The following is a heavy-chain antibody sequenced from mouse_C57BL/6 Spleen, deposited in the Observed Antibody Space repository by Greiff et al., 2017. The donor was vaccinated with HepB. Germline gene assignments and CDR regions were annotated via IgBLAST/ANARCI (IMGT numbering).Heavy chain of an antibody. CDR2: ISSGSSTI. D-gene: IGHD2-5*01. CDR1: GFTFSDYG. CDR3: ARPGYSNSYYAIDY. Sequence: EVKLMESGGGLVKPGGSLKLSCAASGFTFSDYGMHWVRQAPEKGLEWVAYISSGSSTIYYADTVKGRFTISRDNAKNTLFLQMTSLRSEDTAMYYCARPGYSNSYYAIDYWGQGTSVTVSS. V-gene: IGHV5-17*01. J-gene: IGHJ4*01.